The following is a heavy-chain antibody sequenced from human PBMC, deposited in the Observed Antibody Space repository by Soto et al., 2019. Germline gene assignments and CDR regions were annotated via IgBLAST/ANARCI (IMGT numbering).Heavy chain of an antibody. V-gene: IGHV4-34*01. CDR3: ARGFPLYSYYFYLDV. CDR1: GGSLIGYF. CDR2: IDHSGST. J-gene: IGHJ6*03. Sequence: PSETMFLTFAVYGGSLIGYFWHWVRQPPGKGLEWMGEIDHSGSTKYNPSLKNRVTFSVDTSKNQFSLNLTSVTASNTAVYYCARGFPLYSYYFYLDVWPKGTTVTVSS.